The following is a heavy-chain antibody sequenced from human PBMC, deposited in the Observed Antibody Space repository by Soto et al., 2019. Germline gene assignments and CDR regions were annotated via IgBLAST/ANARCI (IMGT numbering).Heavy chain of an antibody. CDR2: INPNSGGT. J-gene: IGHJ6*02. D-gene: IGHD3-22*01. CDR1: GYTFTGYY. Sequence: ASVKVSCKASGYTFTGYYMHWVRQAPGQGLEWMGWINPNSGGTNYAQKFQGRGTMTRDTSISTAYMELSRLRSDDTAVYYCESGAYREYYYDSSGYYYWHYYYGMDVWGQGTTVTVSS. CDR3: ESGAYREYYYDSSGYYYWHYYYGMDV. V-gene: IGHV1-2*02.